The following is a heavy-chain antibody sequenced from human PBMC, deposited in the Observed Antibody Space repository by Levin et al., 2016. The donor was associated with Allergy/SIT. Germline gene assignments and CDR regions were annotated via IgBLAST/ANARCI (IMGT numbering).Heavy chain of an antibody. V-gene: IGHV4-39*07. J-gene: IGHJ4*02. CDR1: GGSIRSNTYY. D-gene: IGHD3-22*01. CDR3: ARTGYDGAGYYRFY. Sequence: SETLSLTCGVSGGSIRSNTYYWAWLRQPPGKVLEWIGSIYYEGNTDYNPSLKSRVTILLDKSKNQFSLNLKSVTAADTAVYYCARTGYDGAGYYRFYWGQGMLVTVSS. CDR2: IYYEGNT.